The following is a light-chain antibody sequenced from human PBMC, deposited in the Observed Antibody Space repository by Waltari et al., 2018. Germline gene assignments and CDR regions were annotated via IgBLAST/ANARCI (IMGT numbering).Light chain of an antibody. J-gene: IGKJ3*01. CDR3: QQYYGYPLT. Sequence: AIQITQSPSSISASTGDKVTITCRASQGISNYLAWYQQKPGKAPTLLIYDASTLQRGVPSRFSVSVAGTDFTITSSCLQSEDFATFYCQQYYGYPLTCVPGTKVDVK. V-gene: IGKV1-8*01. CDR2: DAS. CDR1: QGISNY.